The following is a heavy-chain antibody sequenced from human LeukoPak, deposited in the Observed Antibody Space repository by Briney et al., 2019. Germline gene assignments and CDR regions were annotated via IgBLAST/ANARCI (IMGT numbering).Heavy chain of an antibody. CDR3: AREITSGDYSDY. CDR1: GGSISSSSYY. CDR2: IYYSGST. D-gene: IGHD3-16*01. J-gene: IGHJ4*02. Sequence: SETLSLTCTVSGGSISSSSYYRGWIRQPPGQGLEWIGSIYYSGSTYYNPSLKSRVTISVDTSKNQFSLKLSSVNAADTAVYYCAREITSGDYSDYWGQGTLVTVSS. V-gene: IGHV4-39*02.